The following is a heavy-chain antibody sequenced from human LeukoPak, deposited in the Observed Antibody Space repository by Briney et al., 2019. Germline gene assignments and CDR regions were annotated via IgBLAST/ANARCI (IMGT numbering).Heavy chain of an antibody. CDR1: GFTFSTYF. D-gene: IGHD3-10*02. J-gene: IGHJ6*04. Sequence: GGSLRLSCAASGFTFSTYFINWVRQTPGKGLEWVSSITRGSIYTFYADSVKGRFTISRDNAKNSLYLQMNSLRAEDTAVYYCAELGITMIGGVWGKGTTVTVSS. CDR2: ITRGSIYT. V-gene: IGHV3-21*01. CDR3: AELGITMIGGV.